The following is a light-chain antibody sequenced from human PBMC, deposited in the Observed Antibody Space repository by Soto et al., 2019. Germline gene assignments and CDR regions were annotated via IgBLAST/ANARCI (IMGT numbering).Light chain of an antibody. CDR2: EVS. CDR3: RSLTSSTTVE. V-gene: IGLV2-14*01. J-gene: IGLJ3*02. Sequence: QSALTQPASVSGSPGQSITISCTGTNSDVGGYNYVSWYQQHPGKAPKLMLFEVSSRPSGVSDRFSGSKSGNTASLTISGLQAEDEAEYYCRSLTSSTTVEFGGGTQLTVL. CDR1: NSDVGGYNY.